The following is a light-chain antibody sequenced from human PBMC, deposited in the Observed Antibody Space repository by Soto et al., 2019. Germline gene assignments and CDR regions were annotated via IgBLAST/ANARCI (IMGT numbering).Light chain of an antibody. Sequence: QSVLTQPPSVSAAPGQMVTISCSGSSSNIGGNSVSWYQQLPGTAPKLLIYDDDKRPSGIPDRFSGSKSGTSATLGIAGFQTGDEADYYCGSWDSSLSAYVFGTGTRSPS. CDR1: SSNIGGNS. CDR3: GSWDSSLSAYV. J-gene: IGLJ1*01. CDR2: DDD. V-gene: IGLV1-51*01.